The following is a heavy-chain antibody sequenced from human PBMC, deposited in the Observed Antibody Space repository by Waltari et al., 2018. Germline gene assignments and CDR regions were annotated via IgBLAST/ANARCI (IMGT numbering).Heavy chain of an antibody. V-gene: IGHV4-34*01. Sequence: QVQLQQWGAGLLKPSETLSLTCAVYGGSFSGYYWSWIRQPPGKGLEWIGEINHSGSTNYNPSLKSRVTISVDTSKNQCSLKLSSVTAADTAVYYCARGLLTGYSPDYWGQGTLVTVSS. D-gene: IGHD3-9*01. J-gene: IGHJ4*02. CDR3: ARGLLTGYSPDY. CDR1: GGSFSGYY. CDR2: INHSGST.